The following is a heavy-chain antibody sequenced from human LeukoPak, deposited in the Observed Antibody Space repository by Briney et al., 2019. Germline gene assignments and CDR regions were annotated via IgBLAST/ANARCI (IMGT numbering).Heavy chain of an antibody. J-gene: IGHJ4*02. Sequence: ASVKVSCKASGGTFSSYAISWVRQAPGQGLEWMGGIIPIFGTANYAQKFQDRVTITADESTSTAYMELSSLRSEDTAVYYCARASLRDGYNCYFDYWGQGTLVTVSS. V-gene: IGHV1-69*13. CDR1: GGTFSSYA. CDR3: ARASLRDGYNCYFDY. CDR2: IIPIFGTA. D-gene: IGHD5-24*01.